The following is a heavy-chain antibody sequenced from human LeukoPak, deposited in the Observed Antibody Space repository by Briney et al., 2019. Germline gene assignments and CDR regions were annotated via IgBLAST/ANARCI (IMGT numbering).Heavy chain of an antibody. D-gene: IGHD3-3*01. Sequence: GGSLRLPCVASGFPFSSYAMGWVRQAPGQGLEWVSGISGSGGTTYYTDSVKGRFTISRDNSKNTLYLQVNSLRAEDTAVYYCAKDLHGEVPDYFDCWGQGSLVTVS. CDR2: ISGSGGTT. V-gene: IGHV3-23*01. CDR1: GFPFSSYA. CDR3: AKDLHGEVPDYFDC. J-gene: IGHJ4*02.